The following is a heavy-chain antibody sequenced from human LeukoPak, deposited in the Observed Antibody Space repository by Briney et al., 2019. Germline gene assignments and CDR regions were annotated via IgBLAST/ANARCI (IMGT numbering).Heavy chain of an antibody. CDR1: GYTFTNYH. D-gene: IGHD4-17*01. CDR2: INPSGGST. V-gene: IGHV1-46*01. J-gene: IGHJ4*02. CDR3: ARYGHSPFFDY. Sequence: ASVKVSCKASGYTFTNYHMNWVRQAPGQGLEWMGIINPSGGSTTNAQKFQGRVIMTRDMSTSTVYMELSSLRSEDTAVYFCARYGHSPFFDYWGQGTLVTVSS.